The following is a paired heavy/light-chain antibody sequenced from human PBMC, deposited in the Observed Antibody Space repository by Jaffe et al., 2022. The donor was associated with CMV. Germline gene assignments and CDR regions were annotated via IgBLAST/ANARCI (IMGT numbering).Light chain of an antibody. J-gene: IGKJ4*01. CDR3: QQYDTLPLT. CDR1: QSVLYSSNNKNY. CDR2: WAS. Sequence: DIVMTQSPDSLAVSLGERATINCKSSQSVLYSSNNKNYLAWYQQKPGQPPKLLIYWASTRQSGVPDRFSGSGSGTDFTLTISSLQAEDVAVYYCQQYDTLPLTFGGGTRVEIK. V-gene: IGKV4-1*01.
Heavy chain of an antibody. CDR2: VNPDSGDT. D-gene: IGHD2-15*01. CDR3: ARGFSLPSDH. V-gene: IGHV1-2*02. Sequence: QVQLVQSGAEVKKPGASVKVSCKASGYSFTGYYIHWVRQAPGQGLEWMGWVNPDSGDTNYAQKFQGRVTMARDTSSRTAYMELSRLRSDDTAVYYCARGFSLPSDHWGQGTLVTVSS. CDR1: GYSFTGYY. J-gene: IGHJ4*02.